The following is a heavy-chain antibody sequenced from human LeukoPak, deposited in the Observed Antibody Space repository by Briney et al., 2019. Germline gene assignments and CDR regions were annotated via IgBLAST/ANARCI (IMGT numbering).Heavy chain of an antibody. CDR1: GYSISSGYY. Sequence: SETLSLTCTVSGYSISSGYYWGWIRQSPEKGLEWIGSIYHSGATYYNPSLKSRVTISVDTSKNQFSLKVTSVTAADTAVYYCARDLGMAGIAPVDYWGQGTLVTVS. CDR2: IYHSGAT. V-gene: IGHV4-38-2*02. D-gene: IGHD6-19*01. CDR3: ARDLGMAGIAPVDY. J-gene: IGHJ4*02.